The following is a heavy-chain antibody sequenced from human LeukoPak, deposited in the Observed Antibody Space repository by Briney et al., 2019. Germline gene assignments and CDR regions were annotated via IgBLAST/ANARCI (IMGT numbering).Heavy chain of an antibody. V-gene: IGHV4-59*01. Sequence: SETLSLTCTVSGGSISSYYWSWIRQPPGKGLEWIGYIYYSGSTNYNPSLKSRVTISVDTSKNQFSLKLSSVTAADTAVYYCARVGGYSGYDGYYYYYMDVWGKGTTVTVS. CDR3: ARVGGYSGYDGYYYYYMDV. J-gene: IGHJ6*03. CDR2: IYYSGST. D-gene: IGHD5-12*01. CDR1: GGSISSYY.